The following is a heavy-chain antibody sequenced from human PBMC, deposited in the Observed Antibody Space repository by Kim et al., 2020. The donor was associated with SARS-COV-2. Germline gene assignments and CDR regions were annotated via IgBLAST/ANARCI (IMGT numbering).Heavy chain of an antibody. J-gene: IGHJ6*02. Sequence: ASVKVSCKASGYTFTSYYMHWVRQAPGQGLEWMGIINPSGGSTSYAQKFQGRVTMTRDTSTSTVYMELSSLRSEDTAVYYCARGSGSYSNGGVYYYYGMDVWGQGTTVTVSS. D-gene: IGHD1-26*01. CDR1: GYTFTSYY. V-gene: IGHV1-46*01. CDR2: INPSGGST. CDR3: ARGSGSYSNGGVYYYYGMDV.